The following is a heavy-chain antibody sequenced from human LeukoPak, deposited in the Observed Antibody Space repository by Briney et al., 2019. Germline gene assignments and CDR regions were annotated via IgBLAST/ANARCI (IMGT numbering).Heavy chain of an antibody. CDR2: TNPNSGNT. D-gene: IGHD3-3*01. J-gene: IGHJ6*03. CDR3: ARGLWGDFWSGDYYYYYMDV. Sequence: ASVKVSCKASGYTFTSYDINWVRQATGQGLEWMGWTNPNSGNTGYAQKFQGRVTITRNTSISTAYMELSSLRSEDTAVYYCARGLWGDFWSGDYYYYYMDVWGEGTTVTVSS. CDR1: GYTFTSYD. V-gene: IGHV1-8*03.